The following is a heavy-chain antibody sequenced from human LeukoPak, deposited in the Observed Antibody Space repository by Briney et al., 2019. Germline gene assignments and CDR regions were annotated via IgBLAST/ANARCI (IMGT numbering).Heavy chain of an antibody. J-gene: IGHJ4*02. CDR2: IYYSGTT. Sequence: SETLSLTCTVSGGSVSSSSHYWDWVRKPPGKGLEWIGSIYYSGTTYYNPSLKSRATISVDTSRNQFSLRLSSVTAADTAVYYCATTTIRLGFWGQGTLVTVSS. CDR1: GGSVSSSSHY. D-gene: IGHD1-26*01. CDR3: ATTTIRLGF. V-gene: IGHV4-39*07.